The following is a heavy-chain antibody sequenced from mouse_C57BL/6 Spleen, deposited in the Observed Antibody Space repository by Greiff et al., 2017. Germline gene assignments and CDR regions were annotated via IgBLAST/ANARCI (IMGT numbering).Heavy chain of an antibody. Sequence: VQLQQSGAELVRPGASVKLSCTASGFNIKDDYMHWVKQRPEQGLEWIGGIDPENGDTEYGSKFKGKATITADTPSNTAYLQLSSLTSEDTAVYYCTTYDGLDWWGQGTTLTVSS. D-gene: IGHD2-3*01. J-gene: IGHJ2*01. CDR1: GFNIKDDY. V-gene: IGHV14-4*01. CDR3: TTYDGLDW. CDR2: IDPENGDT.